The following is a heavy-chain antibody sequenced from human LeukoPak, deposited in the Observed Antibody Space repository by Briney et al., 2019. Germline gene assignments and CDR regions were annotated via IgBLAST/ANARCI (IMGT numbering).Heavy chain of an antibody. V-gene: IGHV3-53*01. CDR1: GFTVSSNY. J-gene: IGHJ4*02. CDR3: ARTNYCSGTSCYVY. CDR2: IYSGGST. D-gene: IGHD2-15*01. Sequence: GGSLRLSCAASGFTVSSNYMSWVRQAPGKGLEWVSVIYSGGSTYYADSVKGRFTISRDNSKNTLYLQMNSLRAEDTAVYYCARTNYCSGTSCYVYWGQGTLVTVSS.